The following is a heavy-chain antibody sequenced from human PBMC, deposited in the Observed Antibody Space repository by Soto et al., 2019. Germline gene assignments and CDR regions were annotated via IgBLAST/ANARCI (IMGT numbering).Heavy chain of an antibody. CDR2: IWYDGSNK. V-gene: IGHV3-30*02. Sequence: PGGSLRLSCAASGFTFRNYGMHWVRQAPGKGLEWVAVIWYDGSNKYYADSVKGRFTISRDNSKNTLYLQMDSLRADDTAMYYCAKGLSVIQEWIIDGHWGQGTQVTVSS. CDR3: AKGLSVIQEWIIDGH. CDR1: GFTFRNYG. D-gene: IGHD5-18*01. J-gene: IGHJ4*02.